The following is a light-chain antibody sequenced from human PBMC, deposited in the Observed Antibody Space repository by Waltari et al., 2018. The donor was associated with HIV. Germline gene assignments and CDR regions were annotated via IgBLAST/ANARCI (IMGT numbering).Light chain of an antibody. J-gene: IGLJ2*01. CDR3: SSYSSSITLYVV. Sequence: QSALTQPASVSGSPGPSITISCTGTSSDVGGYNYVSSYQHHPGKAPKLMISEVSNRPSGVSNRVSGSKSGNTASLTISGLQAEDEADYYCSSYSSSITLYVVFGGGTKLTVL. V-gene: IGLV2-14*01. CDR2: EVS. CDR1: SSDVGGYNY.